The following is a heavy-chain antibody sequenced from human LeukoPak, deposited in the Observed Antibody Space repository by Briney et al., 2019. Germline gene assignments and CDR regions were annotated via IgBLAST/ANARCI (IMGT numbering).Heavy chain of an antibody. CDR2: INPSGGST. CDR1: GYTFTSYY. CDR3: ARDGLALLWFAEFSTYYFDY. D-gene: IGHD3-10*01. Sequence: ASVKVSCKASGYTFTSYYMHWVRQAPGQGLEWMGIINPSGGSTSYAQKFQGRVTMTRDTSTSTVYMELSSLRSEDTAVYYCARDGLALLWFAEFSTYYFDYWGQGTLVTVSS. J-gene: IGHJ4*02. V-gene: IGHV1-46*01.